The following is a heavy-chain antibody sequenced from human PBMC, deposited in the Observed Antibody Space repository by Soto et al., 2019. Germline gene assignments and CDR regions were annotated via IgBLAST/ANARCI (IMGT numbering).Heavy chain of an antibody. J-gene: IGHJ6*02. CDR3: AKDIRPSGWHSLDV. V-gene: IGHV3-43*01. CDR1: GFSFDDYT. D-gene: IGHD6-19*01. CDR2: INWDSGTT. Sequence: GGSLRLSCAASGFSFDDYTMHWVRQAPGKGLEWVSLINWDSGTTDYADSVKGRCTISRDNSKNSVYLQLNNLRIEDTALYYCAKDIRPSGWHSLDVWGPGTTVTVSS.